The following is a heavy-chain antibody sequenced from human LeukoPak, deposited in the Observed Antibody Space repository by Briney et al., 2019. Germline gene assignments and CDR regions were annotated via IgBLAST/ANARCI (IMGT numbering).Heavy chain of an antibody. CDR1: GFTFSSYA. D-gene: IGHD3-22*01. CDR3: AKGAVDGGQYYYDSS. V-gene: IGHV3-23*01. CDR2: ISNSGGGT. Sequence: GGSLRLSCAASGFTFSSYAMSWVRQAPGKGLEWVSAISNSGGGTYYADSVKGRFTISRDNSKNTLYLQMSSLRAEDTAVYYCAKGAVDGGQYYYDSSGGQGTLVAVSS. J-gene: IGHJ4*02.